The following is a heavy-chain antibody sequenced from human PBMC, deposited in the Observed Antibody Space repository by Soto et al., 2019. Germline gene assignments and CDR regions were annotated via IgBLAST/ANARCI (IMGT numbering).Heavy chain of an antibody. V-gene: IGHV3-9*01. D-gene: IGHD2-8*02. Sequence: GGSLRLSCAASGFSFDDYAMHWVRQAPGKGLEWVSGISWNSGTIGYADSVKGRFTISRDNAKNSLYLQMNSLRAEDTALYYCAKSTGGTANGMVVRGQGTTVTGSS. J-gene: IGHJ6*02. CDR3: AKSTGGTANGMVV. CDR2: ISWNSGTI. CDR1: GFSFDDYA.